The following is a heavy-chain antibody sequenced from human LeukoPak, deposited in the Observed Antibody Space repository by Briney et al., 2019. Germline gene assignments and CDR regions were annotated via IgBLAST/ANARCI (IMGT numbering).Heavy chain of an antibody. CDR2: ISSSGSYI. Sequence: GGSLRLSCAASGFTFSSYSMNWVRQAPGKGLEWVSSISSSGSYIYYADSVKGRFTISRDNAKNSLYLQMNSLRAEDTAVYYCASYSSGWADAFDIWGQGTMVTVSS. CDR1: GFTFSSYS. D-gene: IGHD6-19*01. CDR3: ASYSSGWADAFDI. V-gene: IGHV3-21*01. J-gene: IGHJ3*02.